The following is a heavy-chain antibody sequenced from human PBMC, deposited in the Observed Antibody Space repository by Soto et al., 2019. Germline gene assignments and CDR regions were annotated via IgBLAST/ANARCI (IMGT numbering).Heavy chain of an antibody. J-gene: IGHJ4*02. CDR1: GFTFSTYA. CDR3: ATGSGSYDY. CDR2: ISSGGGGT. D-gene: IGHD1-26*01. Sequence: GGSLRLSCAASGFTFSTYAMSWVRQAPGKGLEWVSAISSGGGGTSYRDSVKGRFTISRDTSKNMLYLQMSSLRAEDTAVYYCATGSGSYDYWGQGTLVTVSS. V-gene: IGHV3-23*01.